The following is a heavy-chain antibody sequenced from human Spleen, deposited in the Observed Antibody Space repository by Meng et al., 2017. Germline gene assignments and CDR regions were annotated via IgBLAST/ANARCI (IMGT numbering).Heavy chain of an antibody. D-gene: IGHD4-23*01. J-gene: IGHJ1*01. CDR1: GYSFTNYW. CDR2: IYPGDSDT. Sequence: GESLKISCTASGYSFTNYWIGWVRQLPGKGLEWMGIIYPGDSDTRYSPSFQGQVTISADKSISTAYLQWSSLKASDTAMYYCARRPNYGGKYFQHWGQGTLVTVSS. V-gene: IGHV5-51*01. CDR3: ARRPNYGGKYFQH.